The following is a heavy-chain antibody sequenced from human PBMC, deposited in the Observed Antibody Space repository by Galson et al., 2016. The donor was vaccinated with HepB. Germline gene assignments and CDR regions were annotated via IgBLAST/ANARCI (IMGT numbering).Heavy chain of an antibody. V-gene: IGHV4-59*12. J-gene: IGHJ3*02. CDR3: ARAPGSFDI. Sequence: ETLSLPCTVSGGSISSNFWSWIRQPPGKGLEWIGYIYYSGNTNYNPSLKNRVTMSVDTSKNQFSLTLSSVTAADTAVYYCARAPGSFDIWGRGTMVTVSS. CDR2: IYYSGNT. CDR1: GGSISSNF.